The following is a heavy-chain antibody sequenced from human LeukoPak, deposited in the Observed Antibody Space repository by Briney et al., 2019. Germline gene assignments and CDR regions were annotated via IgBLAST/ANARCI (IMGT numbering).Heavy chain of an antibody. J-gene: IGHJ4*02. Sequence: GGSLRLSCAASGFTFSSYWMHWVRQAPGKGLVWVSRINSDGSSTSYADSVKGRFTISRDNAKNTLYLQMNSLRAEDTAVYYCAREDIQYDSGSGEVLDYWGQGTLVTVSS. CDR2: INSDGSST. CDR1: GFTFSSYW. D-gene: IGHD3-22*01. V-gene: IGHV3-74*01. CDR3: AREDIQYDSGSGEVLDY.